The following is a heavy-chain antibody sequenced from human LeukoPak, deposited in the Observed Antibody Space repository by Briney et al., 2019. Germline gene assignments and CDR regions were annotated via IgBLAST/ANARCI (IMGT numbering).Heavy chain of an antibody. J-gene: IGHJ4*02. CDR1: GFTFSSYV. CDR2: ISGSGDTT. V-gene: IGHV3-23*01. Sequence: TGGSLRLSCAASGFTFSSYVMSWVRQAPGKGLEWVSVISGSGDTTYYADSVKGRFTISRDNSKNMLYLHMNSLRAEDTAVYYCAKVSRTDGYNYFDCWGQGTLVTVSS. CDR3: AKVSRTDGYNYFDC. D-gene: IGHD5-24*01.